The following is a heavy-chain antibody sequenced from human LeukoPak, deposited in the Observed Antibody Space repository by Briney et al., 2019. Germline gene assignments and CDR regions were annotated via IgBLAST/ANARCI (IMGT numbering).Heavy chain of an antibody. CDR1: GFTFSSYS. V-gene: IGHV3-7*03. CDR3: ARTGYSSNSLDY. Sequence: GGSLRLSCAASGFTFSSYSMNWVRQAPGKGLEWVANINQDGSVKQYVDSLKGRFTISRDNVKNSMYLQMNSLGAEDTAVYYCARTGYSSNSLDYWGQGTLVTVPS. D-gene: IGHD6-19*01. CDR2: INQDGSVK. J-gene: IGHJ4*02.